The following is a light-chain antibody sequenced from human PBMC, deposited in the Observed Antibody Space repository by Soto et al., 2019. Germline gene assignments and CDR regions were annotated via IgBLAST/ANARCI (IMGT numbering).Light chain of an antibody. CDR1: QSITSW. Sequence: DIHMTQSPSTLSASVGDRVTITCRASQSITSWLAWYQQKPGKAPKLLIYKASSLESGVPSRFSGSGSGTEFTLTISSLQPADFATYYCQQYNNYSGTFGQGTKLEIK. CDR2: KAS. CDR3: QQYNNYSGT. J-gene: IGKJ2*01. V-gene: IGKV1-5*03.